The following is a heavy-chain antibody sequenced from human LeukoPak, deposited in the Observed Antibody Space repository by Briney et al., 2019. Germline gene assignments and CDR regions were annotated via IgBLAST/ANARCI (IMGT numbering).Heavy chain of an antibody. CDR2: ISYDGSNK. CDR3: ARDLSYCGGDCYSMAFDI. Sequence: GGSLRLSCAASGFTFSSYAMPWVRQAPGKGLEWVAVISYDGSNKYYADSVKGRFTISRDNSKNTLYLQMNSLRAEDTAVYYCARDLSYCGGDCYSMAFDIWGQGTMVTVSS. V-gene: IGHV3-30-3*01. CDR1: GFTFSSYA. D-gene: IGHD2-21*02. J-gene: IGHJ3*02.